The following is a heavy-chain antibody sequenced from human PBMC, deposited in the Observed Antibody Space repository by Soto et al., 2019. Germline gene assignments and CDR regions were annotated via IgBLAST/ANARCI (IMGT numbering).Heavy chain of an antibody. CDR3: GRGVPNHYGVDL. D-gene: IGHD3-10*01. J-gene: IGHJ6*02. CDR1: GFTFSSYW. V-gene: IGHV3-74*01. Sequence: EVQLVESGGGLVQPGGSLRLSCEASGFTFSSYWMHWVRQAPGKGLVWVARIKSDGSSTNYADSVKGRFTISRDNAENTVYLQMNSLRVADTAVYYCGRGVPNHYGVDLWGRGTTVTVSS. CDR2: IKSDGSST.